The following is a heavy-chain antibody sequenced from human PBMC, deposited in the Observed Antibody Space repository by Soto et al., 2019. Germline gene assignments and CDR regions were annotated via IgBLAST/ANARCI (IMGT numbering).Heavy chain of an antibody. CDR3: TTDGAQRYCSSTSCYAGLKD. CDR2: IKSKTDGGTT. CDR1: GFTFSNAW. D-gene: IGHD2-2*01. Sequence: PGGSLRLSCAASGFTFSNAWMSWVRQAPGKGLEWVGRIKSKTDGGTTDYAAPVKGRFTISRDDSKNTLYLQMNSLKTEDTAVYYCTTDGAQRYCSSTSCYAGLKDWGQGTLVTVSS. J-gene: IGHJ4*02. V-gene: IGHV3-15*01.